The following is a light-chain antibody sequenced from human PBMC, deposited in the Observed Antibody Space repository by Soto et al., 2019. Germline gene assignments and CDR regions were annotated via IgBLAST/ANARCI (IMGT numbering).Light chain of an antibody. CDR2: GVS. V-gene: IGLV2-14*01. Sequence: QSALTQPASVSGSPGQSITISCTGTSSDVGGYNYVSWYQQLPGKAPKLMIYGVSNRPSGVSIRFSGSKSGNTASLTISGLRAEDEADYYCNSYTSTSTPYVFGTGTKLTVL. J-gene: IGLJ1*01. CDR1: SSDVGGYNY. CDR3: NSYTSTSTPYV.